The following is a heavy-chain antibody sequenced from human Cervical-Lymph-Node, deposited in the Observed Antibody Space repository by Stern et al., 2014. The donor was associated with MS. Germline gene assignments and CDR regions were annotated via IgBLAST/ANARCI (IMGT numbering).Heavy chain of an antibody. CDR1: GYAFTHYW. Sequence: EVQLVESGAEVKKPGESLTISCKGSGYAFTHYWIGWVRQNPGKGLEWMGIIYPGDSDTRYTASFQGQVTISADKSSSTAFLQWSSLKASDTAMYYCARHGVVDTVLDLWGQGTLVTVSS. J-gene: IGHJ5*02. D-gene: IGHD3-10*02. CDR3: ARHGVVDTVLDL. CDR2: IYPGDSDT. V-gene: IGHV5-51*01.